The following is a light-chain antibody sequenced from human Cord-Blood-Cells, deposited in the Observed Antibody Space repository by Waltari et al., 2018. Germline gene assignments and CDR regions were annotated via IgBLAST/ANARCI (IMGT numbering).Light chain of an antibody. Sequence: QSALSQPALVSGYPGQSITISCTGSSSDVGSYDLVPWNQQPPGKAPKLMIYEGSQRPSGVSNRFSGSKSGNTASLTISGLQAEDEADYYCCSYAGSSTWVFGGGTKLTVL. CDR3: CSYAGSSTWV. V-gene: IGLV2-23*01. CDR2: EGS. CDR1: SSDVGSYDL. J-gene: IGLJ3*02.